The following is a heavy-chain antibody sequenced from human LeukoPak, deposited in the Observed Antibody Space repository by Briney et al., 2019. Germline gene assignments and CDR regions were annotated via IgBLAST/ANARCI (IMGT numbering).Heavy chain of an antibody. CDR2: INVDESTT. J-gene: IGHJ4*01. CDR3: TRAPLSGGYYGDY. CDR1: GFSLSKYW. Sequence: PGGSLRLSCAASGFSLSKYWMHWVRQAPGKGLVWVSRINVDESTTAYADSVKGRFTISRDNAKNTLYLQMNSLRAEDTAVYYCTRAPLSGGYYGDYWGHGTLVIVSS. V-gene: IGHV3-74*03. D-gene: IGHD1-26*01.